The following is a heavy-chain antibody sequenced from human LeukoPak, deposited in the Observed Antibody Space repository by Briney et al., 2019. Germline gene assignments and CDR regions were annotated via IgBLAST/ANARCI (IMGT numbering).Heavy chain of an antibody. V-gene: IGHV3-23*01. CDR3: AKVICSSSSYNFDY. CDR1: GFTFSSYS. CDR2: ISGSGGST. J-gene: IGHJ4*02. Sequence: PGASLRLSCAASGFTFSSYSMSWVRQAPGKGLEWVSAISGSGGSTYYADSVKGRFTISRDNSKNTLYLQMNSLRAEDTAVYYCAKVICSSSSYNFDYWGQGTLVTVSS. D-gene: IGHD2-2*01.